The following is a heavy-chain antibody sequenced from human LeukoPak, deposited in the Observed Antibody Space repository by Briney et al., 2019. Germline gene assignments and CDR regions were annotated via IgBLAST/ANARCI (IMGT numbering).Heavy chain of an antibody. D-gene: IGHD3-10*01. CDR1: GGSIGSYF. CDR3: VRYVVYGSGIYYFDY. CDR2: NSGST. J-gene: IGHJ4*02. Sequence: PSETLSLTCTVSGGSIGSYFWSWIRQPPGKGLEWIGYNSGSTKYNPSLKSRVTISVDTSKNQFSLKLSSVTAADTAVFYCVRYVVYGSGIYYFDYWGQGTLVTVSS. V-gene: IGHV4-59*08.